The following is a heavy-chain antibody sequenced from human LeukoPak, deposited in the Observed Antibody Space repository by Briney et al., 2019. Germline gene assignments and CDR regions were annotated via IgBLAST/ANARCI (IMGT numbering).Heavy chain of an antibody. V-gene: IGHV1-2*02. J-gene: IGHJ3*02. CDR3: ARDRPPRAFDI. Sequence: ASVKVSCKASGYTFTGYYMHWVRQAPGQGLKWMGWINPNSGGTNYAQKFQGRVTMTRDTSISTAYMELTRLRSDDTAVYYCARDRPPRAFDIWGQGTMVTVSS. CDR2: INPNSGGT. CDR1: GYTFTGYY. D-gene: IGHD6-6*01.